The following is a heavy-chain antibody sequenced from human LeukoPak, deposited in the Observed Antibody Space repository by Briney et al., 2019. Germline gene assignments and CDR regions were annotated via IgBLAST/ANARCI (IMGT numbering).Heavy chain of an antibody. D-gene: IGHD3-22*01. J-gene: IGHJ4*02. CDR1: GFTFDDYA. CDR2: ISWNSGSI. V-gene: IGHV3-9*01. CDR3: AKAGDSSGYLDGNFDY. Sequence: GGSLRLSCAASGFTFDDYAMHWVRQAPGKGLEWVSGISWNSGSIGYADSVKGRFTISRDNAKNSLYLQMNRLRAEDTALYYCAKAGDSSGYLDGNFDYWGQGTLVTVSS.